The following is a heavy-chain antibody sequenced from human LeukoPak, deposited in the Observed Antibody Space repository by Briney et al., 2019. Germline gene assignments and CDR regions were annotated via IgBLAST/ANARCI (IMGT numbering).Heavy chain of an antibody. J-gene: IGHJ4*02. CDR1: GFTFSTYA. CDR3: ANWIGSSSRDY. V-gene: IGHV3-23*01. Sequence: GGSLRLSCAASGFTFSTYAMTWVRQAPGKGLEWVSGIDSNGDEIYYADSVRGRFTISRDNSNNALYLQMDSLRAEDTAVYYCANWIGSSSRDYWGQGTLVTVSS. D-gene: IGHD6-6*01. CDR2: IDSNGDEI.